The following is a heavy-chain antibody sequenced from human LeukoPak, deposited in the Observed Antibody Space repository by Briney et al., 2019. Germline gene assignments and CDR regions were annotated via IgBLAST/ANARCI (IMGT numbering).Heavy chain of an antibody. CDR3: AKGATASCYSGTDY. Sequence: GGSLRLSCAASGFTFSNYAMSWVRQAAGKGLEWVSVICDSGGGTYYADSVKGRFTISRDNSRNTLYLQMNSLRAEDTAVYYCAKGATASCYSGTDYWGQGTLVTVSS. CDR2: ICDSGGGT. CDR1: GFTFSNYA. V-gene: IGHV3-23*01. D-gene: IGHD2-2*01. J-gene: IGHJ4*02.